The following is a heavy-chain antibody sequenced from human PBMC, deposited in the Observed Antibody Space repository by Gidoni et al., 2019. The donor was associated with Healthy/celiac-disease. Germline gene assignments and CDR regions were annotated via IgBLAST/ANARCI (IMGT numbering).Heavy chain of an antibody. D-gene: IGHD6-19*01. CDR3: ASATYSSGWPDY. J-gene: IGHJ4*02. CDR2: INPNSGGT. CDR1: GHTFTGYY. V-gene: IGHV1-2*02. Sequence: QVPQVQSGAEVKKPGASVKVSCKASGHTFTGYYMHWVRRAPGQGLEWMGWINPNSGGTNYAKKFQGRVTMTRDTSISTAYMELSRLRSDDTAVYYCASATYSSGWPDYWGQGTLVTVSS.